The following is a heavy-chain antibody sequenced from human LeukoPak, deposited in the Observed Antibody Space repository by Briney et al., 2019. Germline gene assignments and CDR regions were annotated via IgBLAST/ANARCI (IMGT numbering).Heavy chain of an antibody. CDR2: INPSGGST. Sequence: GASVKVSCKASGYTFTSYYIHWVRQAPGQGVEWMGIINPSGGSTNYAQKFQGRVTMTRDTSTSTIYMELSSLRSEDTAVYYCARYYDSSGYYLDYWGQGTLVTVSS. CDR1: GYTFTSYY. V-gene: IGHV1-46*01. CDR3: ARYYDSSGYYLDY. J-gene: IGHJ4*02. D-gene: IGHD3-22*01.